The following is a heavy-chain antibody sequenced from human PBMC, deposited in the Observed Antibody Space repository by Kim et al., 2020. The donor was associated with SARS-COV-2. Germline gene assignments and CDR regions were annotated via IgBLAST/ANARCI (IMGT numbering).Heavy chain of an antibody. CDR1: GFTFSSYS. Sequence: GGSLRLSCAASGFTFSSYSMNWVRQAPGKGLEWVSSISSSRTYIYYADSVKGRFTISRDNAKNSLYLQMNSLRAEDTAVYYCARWLGPSSGWKREYFYYGVDVWGQGTPVTVSS. CDR2: ISSSRTYI. J-gene: IGHJ6*02. D-gene: IGHD6-19*01. V-gene: IGHV3-21*01. CDR3: ARWLGPSSGWKREYFYYGVDV.